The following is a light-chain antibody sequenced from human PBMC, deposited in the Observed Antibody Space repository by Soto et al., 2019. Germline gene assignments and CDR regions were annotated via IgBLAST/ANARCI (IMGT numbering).Light chain of an antibody. Sequence: QSVLTQPPSASGTPGQRVTISCSGSSSNIRSNTINWYQQLPGAAPKLLIYSNNQRPSGVPDRFFASKSGPSASLAVSGLQSEDEADYYCALWDDSLNGWVFGGGTQLTVL. CDR2: SNN. CDR1: SSNIRSNT. V-gene: IGLV1-44*01. J-gene: IGLJ3*02. CDR3: ALWDDSLNGWV.